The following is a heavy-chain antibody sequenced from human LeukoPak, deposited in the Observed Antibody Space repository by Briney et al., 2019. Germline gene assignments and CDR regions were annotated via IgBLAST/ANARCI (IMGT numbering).Heavy chain of an antibody. CDR2: INHRGNT. CDR3: ARRGEVGYLFCSGDCYSEYFDY. V-gene: IGHV4-34*01. Sequence: SETLSLTRAVYSGPGSFSGYYWSSLRQPPGKGLEWIGEINHRGNTNNNASLKNRLIISIDTYKNQFSLEMSSVTAADTAVYNCARRGEVGYLFCSGDCYSEYFDYWGQGNLVTVSS. CDR1: SGPGSFSGYY. D-gene: IGHD2-21*02. J-gene: IGHJ4*02.